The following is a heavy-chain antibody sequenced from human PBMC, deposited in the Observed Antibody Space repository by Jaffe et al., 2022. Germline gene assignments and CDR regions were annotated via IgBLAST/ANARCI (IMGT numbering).Heavy chain of an antibody. J-gene: IGHJ6*03. CDR3: AKGAGEPNPKWYYMDV. CDR2: ISWNSGSI. CDR1: GFTFDDYA. D-gene: IGHD1-26*01. V-gene: IGHV3-9*01. Sequence: EVQLVESGGGLVQPGRSLRLSCAASGFTFDDYAMHWVRQAPGKGLEWVSGISWNSGSIGYADSVKGRFTISRDNAKNSLYLQMNSLRAEDTALYYCAKGAGEPNPKWYYMDVWGKGTTVTVSS.